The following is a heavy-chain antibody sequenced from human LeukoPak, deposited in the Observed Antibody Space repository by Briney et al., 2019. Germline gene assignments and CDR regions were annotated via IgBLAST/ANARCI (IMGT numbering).Heavy chain of an antibody. J-gene: IGHJ4*02. CDR3: ARFGTSSSRFFDQ. D-gene: IGHD6-6*01. CDR2: IHYSGTN. Sequence: PSETLSLTCSVYGGSISAYYWSWIRQPPGKWMEWIGYIHYSGTNNYYPSLKSRVTVALDTSKNQFSLKLNSVTAADTAVYDCARFGTSSSRFFDQWGQGTLVTVSS. V-gene: IGHV4-59*01. CDR1: GGSISAYY.